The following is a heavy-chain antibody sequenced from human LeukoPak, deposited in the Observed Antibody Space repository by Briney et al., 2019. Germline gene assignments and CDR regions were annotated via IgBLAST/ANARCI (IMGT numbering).Heavy chain of an antibody. Sequence: GSPVKVSCKASGGTFSSYAISWVRQAPGQGLEWMGRIIPILGIANYAQKFQGRVTITADKSTSTAYMELSSLRSEDTAVYYCARGETKGGSWTPRYYFDYWGQGTLVTVSS. CDR1: GGTFSSYA. D-gene: IGHD2-15*01. V-gene: IGHV1-69*04. J-gene: IGHJ4*02. CDR2: IIPILGIA. CDR3: ARGETKGGSWTPRYYFDY.